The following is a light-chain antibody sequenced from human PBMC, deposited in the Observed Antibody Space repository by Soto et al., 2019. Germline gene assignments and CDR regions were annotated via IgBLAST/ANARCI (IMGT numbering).Light chain of an antibody. V-gene: IGKV3-20*01. CDR2: GAS. J-gene: IGKJ1*01. CDR1: QSVSSSY. Sequence: EIVLTQSPGTLSLSPGERATLSCSASQSVSSSYLAWYQQKPGQAPRLLIYGASSRATGIPDRFSGSGSGTDFTLTISRLEPEDFAVYYWQQYGSSLTWTFGQGTKVEIK. CDR3: QQYGSSLTWT.